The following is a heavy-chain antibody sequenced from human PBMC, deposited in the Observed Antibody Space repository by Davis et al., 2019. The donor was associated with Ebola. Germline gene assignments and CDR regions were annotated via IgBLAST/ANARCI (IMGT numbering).Heavy chain of an antibody. CDR2: SSGSGGST. D-gene: IGHD4-11*01. J-gene: IGHJ6*02. CDR1: GFTFSSYA. CDR3: PKDRTAVKDYGNSYYYYGMDV. V-gene: IGHV3-23*01. Sequence: SLKIPCAAPGFTFSSYAMSSVRQAPGKVLERVSASSGSGGSTYYADSVKGRVTISRDNSKNTLYLQMNSLRAEDTAVYYCPKDRTAVKDYGNSYYYYGMDVWGQGTTVTVSS.